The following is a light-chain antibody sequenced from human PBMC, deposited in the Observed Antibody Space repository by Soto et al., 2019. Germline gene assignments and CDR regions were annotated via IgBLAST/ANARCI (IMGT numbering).Light chain of an antibody. CDR2: VNTEGAH. V-gene: IGLV4-69*01. CDR3: QTWGTGIVV. J-gene: IGLJ2*01. Sequence: QLVLTQSPSASASLGASVKRTCMSSSGHSRYDIAWHQQQPGKGPRFLMKVNTEGAHRKGDGMADRFSGSSSGAERYLIISRLQSEDEADYYCQTWGTGIVVFGGGTKLTVL. CDR1: SGHSRYD.